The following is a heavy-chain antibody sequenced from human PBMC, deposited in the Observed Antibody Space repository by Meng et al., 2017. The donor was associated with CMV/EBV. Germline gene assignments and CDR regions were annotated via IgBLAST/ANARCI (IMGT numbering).Heavy chain of an antibody. D-gene: IGHD6-19*01. CDR1: GFTFSSYS. CDR3: ARDGIAVAGIDY. Sequence: GESLKISCAAPGFTFSSYSMNWVRQAPGKGLEWVSSISSSSSYIYYADSVKGRFTISRDNAKNSLYLQMNSLRAEDTAVYYCARDGIAVAGIDYWGQGTLVTVSS. J-gene: IGHJ4*02. CDR2: ISSSSSYI. V-gene: IGHV3-21*01.